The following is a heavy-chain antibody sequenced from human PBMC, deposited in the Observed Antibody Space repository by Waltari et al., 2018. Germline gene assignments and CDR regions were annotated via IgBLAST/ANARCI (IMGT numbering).Heavy chain of an antibody. CDR2: ISWDGGST. CDR3: ATFGGPTNGMDV. Sequence: EVQLVESGGVVVQPGGSLRLSCAASGFTFDDYAMHWVRQAPGKGLEWVSLISWDGGSTYYADSVKGRFTISRDNSKNSLYLQMNSLRAEDTALYYCATFGGPTNGMDVWGQGTTVTVSS. J-gene: IGHJ6*02. CDR1: GFTFDDYA. D-gene: IGHD3-16*01. V-gene: IGHV3-43D*04.